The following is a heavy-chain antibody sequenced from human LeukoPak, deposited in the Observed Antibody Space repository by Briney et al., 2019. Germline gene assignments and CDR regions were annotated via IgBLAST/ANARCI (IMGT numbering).Heavy chain of an antibody. CDR1: GYTFIRYH. D-gene: IGHD6-19*01. Sequence: GASVKVSCKASGYTFIRYHMHWVRQAPGQGLEWIGVLKLYDGSISHAQKFQGRVTMTRDTSTSTVYMELSSLRSEDTAVYYCARGEESSQWRTNWFDPWGQGTLVTVSS. J-gene: IGHJ5*02. CDR3: ARGEESSQWRTNWFDP. CDR2: LKLYDGSI. V-gene: IGHV1-46*01.